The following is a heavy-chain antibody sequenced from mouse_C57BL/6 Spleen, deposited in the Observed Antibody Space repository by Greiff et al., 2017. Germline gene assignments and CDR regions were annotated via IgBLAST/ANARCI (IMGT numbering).Heavy chain of an antibody. D-gene: IGHD1-1*01. Sequence: QVQLQQPGAELVRPGSSVKLSCKASGYTFTSYWMHWVKPRPIQGLEWIGNIDPSDSETNYNQKFKDKATLTVAKSSSTAYMQLSSLTSDDSAVYSCASSNYYGSSHFDYWGQGTTLTVSS. J-gene: IGHJ2*01. CDR1: GYTFTSYW. CDR3: ASSNYYGSSHFDY. V-gene: IGHV1-52*01. CDR2: IDPSDSET.